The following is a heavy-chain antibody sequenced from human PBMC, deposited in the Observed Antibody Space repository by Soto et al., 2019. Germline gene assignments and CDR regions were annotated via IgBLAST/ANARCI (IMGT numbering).Heavy chain of an antibody. Sequence: GSLKISCKGSGYSFTSYWIGWVRQMPGKGLEWMGIIYPGDSDTRYSPSFQGQVTISADKSISTAYLQWSSLKASDTAMYYCARQTDYGDYVHAFDIWGQGTMVTVSS. V-gene: IGHV5-51*01. D-gene: IGHD4-17*01. CDR2: IYPGDSDT. CDR3: ARQTDYGDYVHAFDI. J-gene: IGHJ3*02. CDR1: GYSFTSYW.